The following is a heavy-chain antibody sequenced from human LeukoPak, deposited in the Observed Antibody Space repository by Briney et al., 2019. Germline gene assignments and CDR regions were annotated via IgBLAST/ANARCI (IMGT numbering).Heavy chain of an antibody. CDR1: GFPFSSYW. J-gene: IGHJ6*02. D-gene: IGHD3-3*01. V-gene: IGHV3-33*08. CDR2: IWSDGSKK. Sequence: GGSLRLSCVASGFPFSSYWMTWVRQAPGKGLEWVAVIWSDGSKKYYADSVKGRFTISRDNSKNTVYLQMNSLRAEDTAVYYCARVKPGAITIFGVVRSAMDVWGQGTTVTVSS. CDR3: ARVKPGAITIFGVVRSAMDV.